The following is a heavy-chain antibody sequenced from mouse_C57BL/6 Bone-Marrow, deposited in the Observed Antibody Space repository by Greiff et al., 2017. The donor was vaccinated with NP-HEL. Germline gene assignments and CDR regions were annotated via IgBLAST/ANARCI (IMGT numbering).Heavy chain of an antibody. V-gene: IGHV1-52*01. CDR1: GYTFTSYW. CDR3: ARREYHWYFDV. Sequence: QVQLQQPGAELVRPGSSVKLSCKASGYTFTSYWMHWVKQRPIQGLEWIGNIDPSDSEPHYNQKFKDKATLTVDKSSSTAYMQLSSLTSEDSAVYYCARREYHWYFDVWGTGTTVTVSS. J-gene: IGHJ1*03. CDR2: IDPSDSEP. D-gene: IGHD2-10*02.